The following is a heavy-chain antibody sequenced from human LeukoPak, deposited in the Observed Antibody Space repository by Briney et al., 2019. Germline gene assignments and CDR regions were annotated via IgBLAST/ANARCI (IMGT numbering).Heavy chain of an antibody. CDR2: IKSKTDGGTT. D-gene: IGHD3-10*01. CDR1: GFTFSNAW. J-gene: IGHJ4*02. CDR3: TTVPTVGWFGELLAFDY. Sequence: GGSLRLSCAASGFTFSNAWMSWARQAPGKGLEWVGRIKSKTDGGTTDYAAPVKGRFTISRDDSKNTLYLQMNSLKTEDTAVYYCTTVPTVGWFGELLAFDYWGQGTLVTVSS. V-gene: IGHV3-15*01.